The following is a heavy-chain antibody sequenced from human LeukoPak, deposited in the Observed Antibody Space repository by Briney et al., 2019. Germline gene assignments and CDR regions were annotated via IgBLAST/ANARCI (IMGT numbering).Heavy chain of an antibody. CDR3: ARFYSDYYDTSDYWLPFDY. D-gene: IGHD3-22*01. Sequence: GASVKVSCKASGYTFTSYYMHWVRQAPGQGLEWMGIINPSGGSTTYAQKFQGGVTMTRDTSTSTAYMELRSLRSDDTAVYYCARFYSDYYDTSDYWLPFDYWGQGTLVTVS. V-gene: IGHV1-46*01. CDR2: INPSGGST. CDR1: GYTFTSYY. J-gene: IGHJ4*02.